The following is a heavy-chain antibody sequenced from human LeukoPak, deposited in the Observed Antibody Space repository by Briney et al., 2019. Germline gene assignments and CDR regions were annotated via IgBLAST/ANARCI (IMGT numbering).Heavy chain of an antibody. CDR3: ASAYSSAWSSDY. CDR2: ISYDGSNK. J-gene: IGHJ4*02. D-gene: IGHD6-19*01. V-gene: IGHV3-30-3*01. CDR1: GFTFSNYA. Sequence: GGSLRLSCAASGFTFSNYAMHWVRLAPGKGLEWVAFISYDGSNKYYADSVKGRFTISRDNSKNTLYLQMNSLRAEDTAVYYCASAYSSAWSSDYWGQGTLVTVSS.